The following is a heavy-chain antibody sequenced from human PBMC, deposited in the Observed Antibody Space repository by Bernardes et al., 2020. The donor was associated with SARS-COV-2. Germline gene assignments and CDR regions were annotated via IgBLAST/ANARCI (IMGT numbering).Heavy chain of an antibody. CDR1: GFIFSSYT. V-gene: IGHV3-21*01. CDR3: ARFVVGHTVVDAD. CDR2: ITSGGSYT. Sequence: GGSLRLSCTVSGFIFSSYTMNWVRQSPGKGLEWVSSITSGGSYTYYADSVKGRFTVSRANTKNLLYLQMSNLKADDTAVNYCARFVVGHTVVDADCVQGTLAAVSS. D-gene: IGHD2-15*01. J-gene: IGHJ4*02.